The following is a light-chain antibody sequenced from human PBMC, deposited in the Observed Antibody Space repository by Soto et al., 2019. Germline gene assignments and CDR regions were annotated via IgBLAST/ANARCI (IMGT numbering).Light chain of an antibody. Sequence: EIVLTQSPGTLSVSPGERATLSCRASQSVSSSYLAWYQQKPGQAPRLLIYGASSRATGIPDRFSGSGSGTDITLTTSRLESEDFAVYYCQQYGSSPRTFGLGTKVEIK. CDR2: GAS. J-gene: IGKJ1*01. CDR1: QSVSSSY. V-gene: IGKV3-20*01. CDR3: QQYGSSPRT.